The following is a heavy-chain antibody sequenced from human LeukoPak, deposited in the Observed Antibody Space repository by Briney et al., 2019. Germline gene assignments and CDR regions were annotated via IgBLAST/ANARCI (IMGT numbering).Heavy chain of an antibody. CDR2: IYHSGST. CDR3: ARASIVATIKSYYYYYMDV. Sequence: SSETLSLTCAVSGYSISSGYYWGWIRQPPGKGLEWIGSIYHSGSTYYNPSLKSRVTISVGTSKNQFSLKLSSVTAADTAVYYCARASIVATIKSYYYYYMDVWGKGTTVTVSS. V-gene: IGHV4-38-2*01. J-gene: IGHJ6*03. D-gene: IGHD5-12*01. CDR1: GYSISSGYY.